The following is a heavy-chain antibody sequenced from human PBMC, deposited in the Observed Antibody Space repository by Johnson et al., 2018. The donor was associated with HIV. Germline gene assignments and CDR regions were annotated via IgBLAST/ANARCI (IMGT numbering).Heavy chain of an antibody. D-gene: IGHD6-13*01. Sequence: QVQLVESGGGVVQPGGSLRLSCAASGITVSSNYMSWVRQAPGKGLEWVSGISLNSGSIGYADSVTGRFTISRDNAKNSLYLQMNSLSAEDTAVYYCARDFSWSGAFDIWGQGTMVTVSS. CDR2: ISLNSGSI. CDR3: ARDFSWSGAFDI. V-gene: IGHV3-11*04. J-gene: IGHJ3*02. CDR1: GITVSSNY.